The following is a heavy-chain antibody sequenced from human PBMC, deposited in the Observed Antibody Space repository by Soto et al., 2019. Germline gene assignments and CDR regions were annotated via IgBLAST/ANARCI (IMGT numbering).Heavy chain of an antibody. D-gene: IGHD3-10*01. CDR2: IYYSGST. V-gene: IGHV4-59*01. J-gene: IGHJ6*02. CDR1: GGSISSYY. CDR3: ARDRGFMVTMVRGVVYYYYYGMDV. Sequence: SETLSLTCTVSGGSISSYYWSWIRQSPGKGLEWIGYIYYSGSTNYNPSLKSRVTISVDTSKNQFSLKLSSVTAADTAVYYCARDRGFMVTMVRGVVYYYYYGMDVWGQGTTVT.